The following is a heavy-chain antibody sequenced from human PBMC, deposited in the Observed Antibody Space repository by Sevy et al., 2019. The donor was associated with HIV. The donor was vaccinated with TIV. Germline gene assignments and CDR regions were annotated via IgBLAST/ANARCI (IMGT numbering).Heavy chain of an antibody. Sequence: ASVKVSCKASGYTFTSYDINWVRQATGQGLEWMGWMNPNSGNTGYAQKFQGRVTMTRNTSISTAYMELSSLRSEDTAVYYCARGPGYGYDYYYGMDVWGQRTTVTVSS. D-gene: IGHD5-18*01. V-gene: IGHV1-8*01. CDR1: GYTFTSYD. J-gene: IGHJ6*02. CDR3: ARGPGYGYDYYYGMDV. CDR2: MNPNSGNT.